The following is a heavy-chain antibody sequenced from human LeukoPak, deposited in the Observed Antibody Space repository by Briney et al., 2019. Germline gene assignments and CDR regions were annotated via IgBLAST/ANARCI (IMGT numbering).Heavy chain of an antibody. CDR2: ISGGGGNT. CDR3: ANGNRCTSPNCLGYYYFYMDV. CDR1: GFTFSSYA. D-gene: IGHD2-8*01. J-gene: IGHJ6*03. Sequence: PGGSLRLSCAASGFTFSSYAMSWVRQAPGKGLEWVSAISGGGGNTYYADSVKGRFTISRDNSKNTLYLQMNSLRAEDTAVYYCANGNRCTSPNCLGYYYFYMDVWGKGTTVTVSS. V-gene: IGHV3-23*01.